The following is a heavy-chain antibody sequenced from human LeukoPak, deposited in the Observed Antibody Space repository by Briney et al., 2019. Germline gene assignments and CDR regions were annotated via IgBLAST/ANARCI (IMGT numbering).Heavy chain of an antibody. CDR3: ARGAGYNYPYYFDY. D-gene: IGHD5-24*01. CDR1: GFTVSSNY. CDR2: IYGGGNI. J-gene: IGHJ4*02. V-gene: IGHV3-53*01. Sequence: GGSLRLSCAAFGFTVSSNYMNWVRQAPGKGLEWVSVIYGGGNIYYADSVKGRLTISRDNSKNTLYLQMNSLRAEDTAVYYCARGAGYNYPYYFDYWGQGTLVTVSS.